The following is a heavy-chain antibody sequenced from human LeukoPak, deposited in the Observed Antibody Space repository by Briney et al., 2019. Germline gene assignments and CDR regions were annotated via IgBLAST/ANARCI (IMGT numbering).Heavy chain of an antibody. Sequence: ASVKVSCKASGYTFTGYYMHWVRQATGQGLEWMGWMNPNSGNTGYAQKFQGRVTMTRNTSISTAYMELSSLRPEDTAVYYCARMSYYDSSGDNWFDPWGQGTLVTVSS. CDR2: MNPNSGNT. CDR3: ARMSYYDSSGDNWFDP. V-gene: IGHV1-8*02. J-gene: IGHJ5*02. CDR1: GYTFTGYY. D-gene: IGHD3-22*01.